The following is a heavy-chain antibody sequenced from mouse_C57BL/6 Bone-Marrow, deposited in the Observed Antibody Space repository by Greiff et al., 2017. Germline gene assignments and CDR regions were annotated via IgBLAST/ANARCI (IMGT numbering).Heavy chain of an antibody. Sequence: QVQLQQPGAELVKPGASVKLSCKASGYTFTSYWMHWVKQRPGQGLEWIGMIHPNSGSTNYNEKFKSKATLTVDKSSSTAYMQLSSLTSEDSAFYYCARWSGNYVSSQFLFDYWGQGTTLTVSS. V-gene: IGHV1-64*01. D-gene: IGHD1-1*01. CDR3: ARWSGNYVSSQFLFDY. CDR1: GYTFTSYW. J-gene: IGHJ2*01. CDR2: IHPNSGST.